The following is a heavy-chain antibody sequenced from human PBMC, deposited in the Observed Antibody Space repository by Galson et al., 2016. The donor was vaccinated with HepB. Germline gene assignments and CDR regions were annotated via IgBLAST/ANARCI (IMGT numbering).Heavy chain of an antibody. CDR2: INAGNGNT. CDR1: GYIFTNYA. CDR3: ARWGTYYYGSGSKDFFDY. J-gene: IGHJ4*02. V-gene: IGHV1-3*01. D-gene: IGHD3-10*01. Sequence: SVKVSCKASGYIFTNYAMHRVRQAPGQRLEWMGWINAGNGNTKYSQKFQGRVTITRDTSASTAYMELSSLRSEDTAVYYCARWGTYYYGSGSKDFFDYWGQGTLVTVSS.